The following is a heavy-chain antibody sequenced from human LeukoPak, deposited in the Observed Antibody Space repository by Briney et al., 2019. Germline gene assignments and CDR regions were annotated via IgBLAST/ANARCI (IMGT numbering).Heavy chain of an antibody. CDR3: AKDSPGYSYGYGRFDL. D-gene: IGHD5-18*01. V-gene: IGHV3-9*01. CDR1: GFTFDDYA. J-gene: IGHJ2*01. Sequence: GRSLRLSCAASGFTFDDYAMHWVRLAPGKGLEWVSDISWNSGSIGYADSVKGRFTISRDNAKNSLYLQMNSLRAEDTALYYCAKDSPGYSYGYGRFDLWGRGTLVTVSS. CDR2: ISWNSGSI.